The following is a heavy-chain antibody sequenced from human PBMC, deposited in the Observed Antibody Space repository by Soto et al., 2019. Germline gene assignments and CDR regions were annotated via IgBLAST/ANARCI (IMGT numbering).Heavy chain of an antibody. Sequence: QVQLQESGPGLVKPSETLSLTCSVSGGSISSYYWSWIRQPPGKGLEWIGYIHYSGITNYNPSLKSRVTMSVDTSKNQFSLKLSSVTAADTAVYYCARAFAVGISQAFDIWGPGTMVTVSS. CDR2: IHYSGIT. CDR3: ARAFAVGISQAFDI. D-gene: IGHD2-21*01. CDR1: GGSISSYY. J-gene: IGHJ3*02. V-gene: IGHV4-59*01.